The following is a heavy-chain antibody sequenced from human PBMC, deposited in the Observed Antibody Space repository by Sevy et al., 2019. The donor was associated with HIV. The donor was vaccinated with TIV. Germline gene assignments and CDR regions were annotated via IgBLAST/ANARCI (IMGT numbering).Heavy chain of an antibody. J-gene: IGHJ4*02. CDR1: GFTFSNAW. CDR3: TTHGRSTTVNLHGDDY. CDR2: IKSKTDGGTT. Sequence: GGSLRLSCAASGFTFSNAWMNWVRQAPGKGLEWVGRIKSKTDGGTTDYATPVKGRFTISRDDSKNTLYLQMNSLKTADTAVYYCTTHGRSTTVNLHGDDYWGQGTLVTVSS. V-gene: IGHV3-15*01. D-gene: IGHD4-17*01.